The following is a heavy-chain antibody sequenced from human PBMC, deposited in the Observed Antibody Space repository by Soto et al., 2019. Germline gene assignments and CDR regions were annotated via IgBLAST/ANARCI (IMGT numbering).Heavy chain of an antibody. CDR2: IKEDGSQY. CDR1: GFSFSNYW. Sequence: EMQLVDSGGGLVQPGDSLRLSCVASGFSFSNYWMAWVRQAPGKGLEWVANIKEDGSQYTYVASVKGRFTISRDNAEHSLSLQMNSLRAEDTAVYYCAQETHYYATWSQGTLVTVSS. V-gene: IGHV3-7*04. J-gene: IGHJ4*02. CDR3: AQETHYYAT. D-gene: IGHD3-10*01.